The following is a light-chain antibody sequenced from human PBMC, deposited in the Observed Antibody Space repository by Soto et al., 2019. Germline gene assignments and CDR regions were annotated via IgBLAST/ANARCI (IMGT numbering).Light chain of an antibody. CDR1: NSNIGSNT. J-gene: IGLJ1*01. V-gene: IGLV1-44*01. CDR3: AAWDDSLNGRV. CDR2: YDN. Sequence: QSALTQPPSASGTPGQRVTISCSGSNSNIGSNTVNWYQQLPGTAPKLLIYYDNLRPSGVPDRFSGSKSGASASLAISGLQSDDEADYYCAAWDDSLNGRVFGTGTKVTVL.